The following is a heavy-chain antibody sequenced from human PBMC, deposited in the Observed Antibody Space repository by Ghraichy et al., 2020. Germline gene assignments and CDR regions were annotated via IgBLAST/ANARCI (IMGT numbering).Heavy chain of an antibody. D-gene: IGHD4-11*01. CDR1: GGSFSKYY. Sequence: SETLSLTCAVYGGSFSKYYWSWIRQPPGKGLEWIGEVSHSGNTTYNPSLASRVTVSVDTSKNQFSLKLSSVTAADTAVYYCARLTVTYGMYVWGQGTTVTVAS. CDR2: VSHSGNT. V-gene: IGHV4-34*01. CDR3: ARLTVTYGMYV. J-gene: IGHJ6*02.